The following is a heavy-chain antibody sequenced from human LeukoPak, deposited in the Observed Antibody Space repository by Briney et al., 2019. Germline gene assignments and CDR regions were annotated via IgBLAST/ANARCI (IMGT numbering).Heavy chain of an antibody. CDR1: GYTFTSYG. CDR3: ARVRTYYYDSSGSINWFDP. Sequence: ASVKVSCKASGYTFTSYGISWVRQAPGQGLEWMGWISAYNGNTNYAQKLQGRVTMTTDTSKSTAYMELRSLRSDDTAVYYCARVRTYYYDSSGSINWFDPWGQGTLVTVSS. CDR2: ISAYNGNT. J-gene: IGHJ5*02. D-gene: IGHD3-22*01. V-gene: IGHV1-18*01.